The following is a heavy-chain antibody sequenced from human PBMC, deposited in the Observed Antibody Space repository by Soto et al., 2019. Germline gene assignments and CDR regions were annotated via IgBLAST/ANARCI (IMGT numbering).Heavy chain of an antibody. V-gene: IGHV4-34*01. CDR3: ASLRSKLFGVVTPYYYYGMDV. CDR1: GGSFSGYY. J-gene: IGHJ6*02. D-gene: IGHD3-3*01. Sequence: SETLSLTCAVYGGSFSGYYWSWIRQPPGKGLEWIGEINHSGSTNYNPSLKSRVTISVDTSKNQFSLKLRSVTAADTAVYYCASLRSKLFGVVTPYYYYGMDVWGQGTTVTVSS. CDR2: INHSGST.